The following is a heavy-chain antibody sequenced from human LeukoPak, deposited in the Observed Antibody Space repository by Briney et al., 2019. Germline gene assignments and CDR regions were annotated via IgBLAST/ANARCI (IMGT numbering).Heavy chain of an antibody. V-gene: IGHV3-30*02. J-gene: IGHJ4*02. CDR3: AKEGLGYCSSTSCSSFDY. D-gene: IGHD2-2*01. Sequence: PGGSLRLSCAVSGFTFSSYGMHWVRQAPGKGLEWVAFIRYDGSNKYYADSVKGRFTISRDNSKNTLYLQMNSLRAEDTAVYYCAKEGLGYCSSTSCSSFDYWGQGTLVTVSS. CDR2: IRYDGSNK. CDR1: GFTFSSYG.